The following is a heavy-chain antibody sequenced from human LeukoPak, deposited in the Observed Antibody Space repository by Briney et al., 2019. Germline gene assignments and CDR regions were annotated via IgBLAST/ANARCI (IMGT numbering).Heavy chain of an antibody. D-gene: IGHD5-18*01. CDR2: ISSSGGTT. V-gene: IGHV3-23*01. J-gene: IGHJ4*02. CDR1: GFTFSSYD. CDR3: AFSPLGFNYGHDY. Sequence: GRSLRLSCAASGFTFSSYDMNWVRQAPGKGLEWVSGISSSGGTTYYADSVRGRFTIYRDNSKDTLFLQMNILRADESAIYYCAFSPLGFNYGHDYWGQGTLVTVSS.